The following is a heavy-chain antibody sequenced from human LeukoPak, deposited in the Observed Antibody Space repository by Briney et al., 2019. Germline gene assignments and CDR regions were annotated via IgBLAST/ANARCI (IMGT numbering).Heavy chain of an antibody. CDR1: GGSISSSSYY. J-gene: IGHJ1*01. D-gene: IGHD6-19*01. CDR3: ARLIVAGTAEYFQH. V-gene: IGHV4-39*01. CDR2: IYYSGST. Sequence: SETLSLTCTVSGGSISSSSYYWGWIRQPPGKVLEWIGSIYYSGSTYYNPSLKSRVTISVDTSKNQFSLKMSSVTAADTAVYYCARLIVAGTAEYFQHWGQGTLVTVSS.